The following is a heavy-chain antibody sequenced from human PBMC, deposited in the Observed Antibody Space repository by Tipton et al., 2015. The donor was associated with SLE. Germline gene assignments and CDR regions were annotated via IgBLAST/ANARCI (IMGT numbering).Heavy chain of an antibody. D-gene: IGHD1/OR15-1a*01. CDR1: GGSFSGYY. J-gene: IGHJ2*01. V-gene: IGHV4-34*01. Sequence: TLSLTCAVYGGSFSGYYWTWIRQPPGKGLEWIGEINHSGNTNFNSSLKSRVTISVDTSRNQFSLKLTSVTAADTAVYFCARVPLGQRQTGSWYFDLWGRGTLVTVSS. CDR3: ARVPLGQRQTGSWYFDL. CDR2: INHSGNT.